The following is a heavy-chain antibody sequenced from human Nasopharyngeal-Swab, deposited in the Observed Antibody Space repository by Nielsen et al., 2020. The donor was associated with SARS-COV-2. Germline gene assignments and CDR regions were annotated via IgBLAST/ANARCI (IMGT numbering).Heavy chain of an antibody. J-gene: IGHJ3*02. CDR1: GFTFSSYG. D-gene: IGHD5-18*01. Sequence: GESLKISCAASGFTFSSYGMHWVRQAPGKGLEWVAVISYDGSNKYYADSVKGRFTISRDNSKNTLYLQMNSLRAEDTAVYYCAKDVYRRSGYSYVSDAFDIWGQGTMVTVSS. CDR2: ISYDGSNK. V-gene: IGHV3-30*18. CDR3: AKDVYRRSGYSYVSDAFDI.